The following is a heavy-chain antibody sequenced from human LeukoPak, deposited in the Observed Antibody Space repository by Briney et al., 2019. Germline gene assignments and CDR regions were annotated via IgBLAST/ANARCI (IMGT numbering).Heavy chain of an antibody. D-gene: IGHD3-22*01. J-gene: IGHJ4*02. V-gene: IGHV3-23*01. CDR3: AEDRDYDSSGYPN. CDR1: GFTFSSYA. CDR2: ISGSGGST. Sequence: GGSLRLSCAASGFTFSSYAMSWVRQAPGKGLEWVSAISGSGGSTYYADSVKGRFTISRDNSKNTPYLQMNSLRAEDTAVYYCAEDRDYDSSGYPNWGQGTLVTVSS.